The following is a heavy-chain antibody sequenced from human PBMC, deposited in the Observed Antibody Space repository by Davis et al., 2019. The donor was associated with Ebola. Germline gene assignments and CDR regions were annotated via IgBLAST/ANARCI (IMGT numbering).Heavy chain of an antibody. CDR3: ARDKTGYRSSWCEDAYGMDV. J-gene: IGHJ6*02. Sequence: GESLKISCAASGFTFSSYWMHWVRQAPGKGLVWVSRINSDGSSTSYADSVKGRFTISRDNAKNTLYLQMNSLRAEDTAVYYCARDKTGYRSSWCEDAYGMDVWGQGTTVTVSS. V-gene: IGHV3-74*01. CDR2: INSDGSST. D-gene: IGHD6-13*01. CDR1: GFTFSSYW.